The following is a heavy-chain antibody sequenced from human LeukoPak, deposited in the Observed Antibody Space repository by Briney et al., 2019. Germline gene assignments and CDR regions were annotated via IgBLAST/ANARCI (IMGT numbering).Heavy chain of an antibody. CDR1: GSTFSSYA. Sequence: GGSLRLSCAASGSTFSSYAMSWVRQAPGKGLEWVSAISGSGGSTYYADSVKGRFTISRDNSKNTLYLQMNSLRAEDTAVYYCARDRASYDFWSGYNYMDVWGKGTTVTVSS. CDR3: ARDRASYDFWSGYNYMDV. D-gene: IGHD3-3*01. J-gene: IGHJ6*03. V-gene: IGHV3-23*01. CDR2: ISGSGGST.